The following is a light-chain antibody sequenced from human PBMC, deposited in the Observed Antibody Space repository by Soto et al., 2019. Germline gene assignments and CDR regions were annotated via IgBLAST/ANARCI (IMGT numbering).Light chain of an antibody. J-gene: IGKJ1*01. V-gene: IGKV1-27*01. CDR3: QKYNNAPWT. Sequence: DIQMTQSPSSLSASVGDRVTITCRASPDINNFLAWYQHKPGKVPKLLIYAVSTLQSGVPSRFSGSGSGTDFTLSISSLQPNDVATYYCQKYNNAPWTFGQGTKVEIK. CDR2: AVS. CDR1: PDINNF.